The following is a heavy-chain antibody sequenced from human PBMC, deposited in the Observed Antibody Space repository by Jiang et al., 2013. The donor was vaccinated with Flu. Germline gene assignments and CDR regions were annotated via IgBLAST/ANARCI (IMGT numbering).Heavy chain of an antibody. Sequence: LLKPSETLSLTCAVYGGSFSGYYWSWIRQPPGKGLEWIGEINHSGSTNYNPSLKSRVTISVDTSKNQFSLKLSSVTAADTAVYYCARGPDWYYDFWSGYPQAGGHNWFDPWGQGTLVTVSS. J-gene: IGHJ5*02. D-gene: IGHD3-3*01. CDR1: GGSFSGYY. CDR2: INHSGST. CDR3: ARGPDWYYDFWSGYPQAGGHNWFDP. V-gene: IGHV4-34*01.